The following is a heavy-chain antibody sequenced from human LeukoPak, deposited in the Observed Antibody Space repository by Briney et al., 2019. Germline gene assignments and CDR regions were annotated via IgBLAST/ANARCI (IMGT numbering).Heavy chain of an antibody. Sequence: GGSLRLSCAASGFTFSSYGMHWVRQAPGKGLEWVAFIRYDGSNKYYADSVKGRFTISRDNSKNTLYLQMNSLRAEDTAVYYCARASIAAAASFDYWGQGTLVTVSS. CDR1: GFTFSSYG. CDR3: ARASIAAAASFDY. V-gene: IGHV3-30*02. D-gene: IGHD6-13*01. CDR2: IRYDGSNK. J-gene: IGHJ4*02.